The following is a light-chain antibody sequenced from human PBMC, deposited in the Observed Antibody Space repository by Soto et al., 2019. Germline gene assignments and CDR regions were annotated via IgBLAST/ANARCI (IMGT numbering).Light chain of an antibody. CDR2: EVS. CDR3: LAWDDSLNGNL. Sequence: QSVLTQPASVSGSPGQSITISCTGTSSDVGGYDYVSWYQLHPGKAPKLMVFEVSNRPSGVSYRFSGSKSGNTASLTISGLQAEDEADYYCLAWDDSLNGNLFGTGTKVTVL. CDR1: SSDVGGYDY. J-gene: IGLJ1*01. V-gene: IGLV2-14*01.